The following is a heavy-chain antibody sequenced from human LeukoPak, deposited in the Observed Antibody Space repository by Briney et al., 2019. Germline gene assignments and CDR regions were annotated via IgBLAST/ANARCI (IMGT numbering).Heavy chain of an antibody. D-gene: IGHD1-26*01. V-gene: IGHV1-69*05. CDR2: IIPIFGTA. CDR1: GGTFSSYA. Sequence: GGSVKVSCKASGGTFSSYAISWGRQAPGQGVEWVGGIIPIFGTANYAQKFQGRVTITTDESTSTAYMELSSLRSEDTAVYYCARVGGSYHEGPFDYWGQGTLVTVSS. J-gene: IGHJ4*02. CDR3: ARVGGSYHEGPFDY.